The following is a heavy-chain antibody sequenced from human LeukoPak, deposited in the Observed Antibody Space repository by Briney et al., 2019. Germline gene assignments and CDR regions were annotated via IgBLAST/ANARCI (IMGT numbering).Heavy chain of an antibody. V-gene: IGHV4-38-2*02. J-gene: IGHJ3*02. CDR3: ARGPPQYGSGSYRAFDI. CDR1: GYSISSGYY. D-gene: IGHD3-10*01. Sequence: PSETLSLTCTVSGYSISSGYYWGWIRPPPGKGLEWIGNIYHSGSTYYNPSLKSRVTISVDTSKNQFSLKLSSVTAADTAVYYCARGPPQYGSGSYRAFDIWGQGTMVTVSS. CDR2: IYHSGST.